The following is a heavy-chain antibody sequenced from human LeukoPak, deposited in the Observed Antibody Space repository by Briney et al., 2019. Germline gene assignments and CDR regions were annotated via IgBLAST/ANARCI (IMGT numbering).Heavy chain of an antibody. CDR3: ARGLDTCNGGSCYSAPDY. J-gene: IGHJ4*02. V-gene: IGHV1-46*01. CDR1: GYTFTSYY. CDR2: IYPSGGTTT. Sequence: ASVKVSCKASGYTFTSYYIHWVRQAPGQGLEWMGRIYPSGGTTTKYAQKFQGRVTMTRDTSTIRVYMELTSLRSDDTAVFYCARGLDTCNGGSCYSAPDYWGQGTLVTDSS. D-gene: IGHD2-15*01.